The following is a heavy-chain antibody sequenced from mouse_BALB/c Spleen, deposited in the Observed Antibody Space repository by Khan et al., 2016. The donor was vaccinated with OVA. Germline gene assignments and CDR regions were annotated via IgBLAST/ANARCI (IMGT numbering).Heavy chain of an antibody. CDR2: ISSGGDYT. CDR1: GFTFSSYS. V-gene: IGHV5-6*01. CDR3: ASHLTGSFAY. Sequence: EVQLVESGGDLVKPGGSLKLSCAASGFTFSSYSMSWVRQTPDKRLEWVATISSGGDYTYYLDIVKGRFTISRDNARNTLYLQVSSLKSEDTAMXYCASHLTGSFAYWGQGTLVTVSA. J-gene: IGHJ3*01. D-gene: IGHD4-1*01.